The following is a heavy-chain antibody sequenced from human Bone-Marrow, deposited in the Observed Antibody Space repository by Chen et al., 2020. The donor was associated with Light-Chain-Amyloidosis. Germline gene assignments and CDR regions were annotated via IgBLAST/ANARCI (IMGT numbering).Heavy chain of an antibody. V-gene: IGHV3-30*18. J-gene: IGHJ6*02. CDR1: GFTFSSYG. CDR2: ISYDASNK. D-gene: IGHD2-21*02. Sequence: QVQLVESGGGVVQPGRSLRLSCAASGFTFSSYGMHWVRQAPGKGLEWVAVISYDASNKYYADSVKGRFTISRDKSKNTLYLQMNSLRAEDTAVYYCAKDGVLLSDGYGMDVWGQGTTVTVSS. CDR3: AKDGVLLSDGYGMDV.